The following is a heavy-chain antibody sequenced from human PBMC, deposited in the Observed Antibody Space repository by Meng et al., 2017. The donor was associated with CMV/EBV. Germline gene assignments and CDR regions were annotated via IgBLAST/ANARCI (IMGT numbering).Heavy chain of an antibody. CDR2: IYYSGST. Sequence: SETLSLTCTVSGGSTSSYYWSWIRQPPGKGLEWIGYIYYSGSTNYNPSLKSRVTISVDTSKNQFSLKLSSVTAADTAVYYCARDTGVYYDSSGLVDDAFDIWGQGTMVTVSS. CDR3: ARDTGVYYDSSGLVDDAFDI. V-gene: IGHV4-59*01. J-gene: IGHJ3*02. CDR1: GGSTSSYY. D-gene: IGHD3-22*01.